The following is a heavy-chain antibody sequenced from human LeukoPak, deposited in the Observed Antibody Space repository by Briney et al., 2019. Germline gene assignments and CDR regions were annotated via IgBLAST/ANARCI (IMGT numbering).Heavy chain of an antibody. CDR2: ISFDGSHK. Sequence: GGSLRLSCAASGFTFNNYAMHWVRQAPGKGLEWVAVISFDGSHKFFADSVKGRFSISRDTSKNTLYLQMNSLRVDDTALYYCARGRWPQFTLAEYFHHWGQGTLVTVSS. V-gene: IGHV3-30*04. CDR3: ARGRWPQFTLAEYFHH. CDR1: GFTFNNYA. D-gene: IGHD5-24*01. J-gene: IGHJ1*01.